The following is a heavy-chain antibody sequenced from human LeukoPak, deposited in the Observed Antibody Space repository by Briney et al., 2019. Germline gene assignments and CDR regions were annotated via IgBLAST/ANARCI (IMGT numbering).Heavy chain of an antibody. CDR3: ARGVHEGGPNWFDP. J-gene: IGHJ5*02. Sequence: SQTLSLACTVAGGSISRYYWSWIRQPPGKGLEWLVYIYYSGSTNYNPSLKSRVTISVDTSKNQFSLKLSSVTAADTAVYYCARGVHEGGPNWFDPWGQGTLVTVSS. CDR1: GGSISRYY. D-gene: IGHD1-1*01. CDR2: IYYSGST. V-gene: IGHV4-59*01.